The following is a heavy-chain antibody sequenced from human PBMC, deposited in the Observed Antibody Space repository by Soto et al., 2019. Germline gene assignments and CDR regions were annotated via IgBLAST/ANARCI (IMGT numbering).Heavy chain of an antibody. CDR3: AIIEMGQQLASFDY. Sequence: ASVKVSCKVSGYTLTELSMHWVRQAPGKGLEWMGGFDPEDGETIYAQKFQGRVTMTEDTSTDTAYMELSSLRSEDTAVYYCAIIEMGQQLASFDYWGQGTLVTVSS. CDR1: GYTLTELS. J-gene: IGHJ4*02. V-gene: IGHV1-24*01. D-gene: IGHD6-13*01. CDR2: FDPEDGET.